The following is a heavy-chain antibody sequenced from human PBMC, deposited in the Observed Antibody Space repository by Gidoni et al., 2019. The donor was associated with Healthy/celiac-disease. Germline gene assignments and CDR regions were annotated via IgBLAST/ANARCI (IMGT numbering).Heavy chain of an antibody. CDR1: GSHFISYA. Sequence: EVQLVEYGGGLVQPGGSLRLSCAAFGSHFISYAMSWVRQAPGKGLEWVSAISGSGGSTYYADSVKGRFTISRDNSKNTLYLQMNSLRAEDTAVYYCAKAKGAVATTPDYWGQGTLVTVSS. CDR2: ISGSGGST. D-gene: IGHD5-12*01. J-gene: IGHJ4*02. CDR3: AKAKGAVATTPDY. V-gene: IGHV3-23*04.